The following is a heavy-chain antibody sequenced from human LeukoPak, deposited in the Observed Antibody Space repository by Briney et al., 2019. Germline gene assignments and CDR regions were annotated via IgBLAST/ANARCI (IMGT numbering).Heavy chain of an antibody. V-gene: IGHV3-23*01. D-gene: IGHD2-2*01. Sequence: SGGSQGLSCAASGFTFSSYAMNWVRQTPEKGLEWVSVISGGGGSTIYADSVKGRFTISRDNSQNTLYLQLNSLRAEDTAVYYCARGNIAELPAAPYVWGQGTTVTVSS. J-gene: IGHJ6*02. CDR1: GFTFSSYA. CDR3: ARGNIAELPAAPYV. CDR2: ISGGGGST.